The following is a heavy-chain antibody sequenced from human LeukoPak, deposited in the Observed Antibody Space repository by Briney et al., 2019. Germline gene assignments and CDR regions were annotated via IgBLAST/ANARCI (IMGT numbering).Heavy chain of an antibody. V-gene: IGHV1-18*01. Sequence: ASVKVSCKASGYTFTSYGISWVRQAPGQGLEWMGWISAYNGNTNHAQELQGRVTMTTDTSTSTAYMELRSLRSDDTAVYYCARDGDYGDYYGMDVWGQGTTVTVSS. CDR1: GYTFTSYG. CDR2: ISAYNGNT. D-gene: IGHD4-17*01. CDR3: ARDGDYGDYYGMDV. J-gene: IGHJ6*02.